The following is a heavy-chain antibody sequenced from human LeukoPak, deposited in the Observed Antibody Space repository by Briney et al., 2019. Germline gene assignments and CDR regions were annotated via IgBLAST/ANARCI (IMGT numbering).Heavy chain of an antibody. CDR3: ARSVSWGLLVRDDAFDI. CDR2: IHYSGST. D-gene: IGHD2-21*01. Sequence: SETLSLTCTVSGGSISSYHWIWIRQPPGKGLEWIGYIHYSGSTNYNPSLKSRVTTSVDTSKKQFSLKLRSVTAADPAVYYCARSVSWGLLVRDDAFDIWGQGTMVTVSS. J-gene: IGHJ3*02. V-gene: IGHV4-59*08. CDR1: GGSISSYH.